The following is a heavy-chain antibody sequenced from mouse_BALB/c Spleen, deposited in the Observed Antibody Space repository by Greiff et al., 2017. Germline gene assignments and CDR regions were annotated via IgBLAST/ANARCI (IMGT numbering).Heavy chain of an antibody. CDR2: ISSGGSNT. V-gene: IGHV5-6*01. J-gene: IGHJ2*01. Sequence: EVQVVESGGDLVKPGGSLKLSCAASGFTFSSYGMSWVRQTPDKRLEWVATISSGGSNTYYPDSVKGRFTISRDNAKNNLYLQMSSLKSEDTAMYYSARHHNYDSGFDYWGQGTTLTVSS. CDR3: ARHHNYDSGFDY. D-gene: IGHD1-1*01. CDR1: GFTFSSYG.